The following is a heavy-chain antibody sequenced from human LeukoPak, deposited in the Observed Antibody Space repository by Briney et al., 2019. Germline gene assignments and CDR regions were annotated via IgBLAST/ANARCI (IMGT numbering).Heavy chain of an antibody. D-gene: IGHD1-14*01. CDR3: AKRPYRYYFAY. CDR2: ISGSGGST. CDR1: GFTFSSYA. Sequence: GGSLRLSCAASGFTFSSYAMSWVRQAPGKGLEWGSAISGSGGSTYYADSVRGRFTTSRDYSKNTLYLQMNSLRAEDTAVYYCAKRPYRYYFAYWGQGTLVTVSS. J-gene: IGHJ4*02. V-gene: IGHV3-23*01.